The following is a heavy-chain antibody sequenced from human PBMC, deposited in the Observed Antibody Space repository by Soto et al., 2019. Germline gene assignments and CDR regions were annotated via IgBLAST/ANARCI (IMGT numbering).Heavy chain of an antibody. CDR2: ISYDGSNQ. V-gene: IGHV3-30*03. Sequence: PGGSLRLSCAASGFTFNIYGMHWVRQAPDKGLEWVALISYDGSNQYYADSVRGRFTISRDNSKNTLFLQMNSLRADDTAVYYCARGISIIAAPDKYSFDSWGQGALVTVSS. J-gene: IGHJ4*02. D-gene: IGHD6-25*01. CDR3: ARGISIIAAPDKYSFDS. CDR1: GFTFNIYG.